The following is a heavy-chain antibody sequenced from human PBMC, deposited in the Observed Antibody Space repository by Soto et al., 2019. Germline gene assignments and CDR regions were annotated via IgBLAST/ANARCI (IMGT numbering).Heavy chain of an antibody. D-gene: IGHD1-26*01. CDR2: ISAYNGNT. CDR1: GYTFTSYG. Sequence: QVQLEQSGAEVKKPGASVKVSCKASGYTFTSYGISWVRQAPGQGLEWMGRISAYNGNTNYAQKLQGRVTMTTDTSTSTADMELRSLRSDDTAVYSCARVVGALGHWFDPWGQGTLVTVSS. V-gene: IGHV1-18*01. CDR3: ARVVGALGHWFDP. J-gene: IGHJ5*02.